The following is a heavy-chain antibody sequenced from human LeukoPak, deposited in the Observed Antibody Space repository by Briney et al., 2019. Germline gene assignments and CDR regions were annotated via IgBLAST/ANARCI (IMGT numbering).Heavy chain of an antibody. Sequence: GGSLRLSCSASGFTFSSYAMHWVRQAPGKGLKYVSAISSNGGSTYYADSVKGRFTISRDNSKNTLYLQMSSLRAEDTAVYYCVKGRATVTTRYYFYGMDVWGQGTTVTGSS. V-gene: IGHV3-64D*09. CDR2: ISSNGGST. D-gene: IGHD4-17*01. J-gene: IGHJ6*02. CDR1: GFTFSSYA. CDR3: VKGRATVTTRYYFYGMDV.